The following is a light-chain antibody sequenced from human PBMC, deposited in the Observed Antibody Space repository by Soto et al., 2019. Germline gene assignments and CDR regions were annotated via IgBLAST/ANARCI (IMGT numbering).Light chain of an antibody. CDR2: STY. Sequence: QTVVTQEPSFSVSPGRTVTLTCGLNSGSVSTSYYPSWYQQTPGQAPRTLIYSTYTRSSGVPDRFSGSILGNKAALTITGAQADDESDYYCVLYLGGGIWVFGGGTKLTVL. CDR3: VLYLGGGIWV. CDR1: SGSVSTSYY. J-gene: IGLJ3*02. V-gene: IGLV8-61*01.